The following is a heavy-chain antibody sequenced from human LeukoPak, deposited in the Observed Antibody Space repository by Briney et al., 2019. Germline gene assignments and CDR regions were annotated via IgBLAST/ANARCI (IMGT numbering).Heavy chain of an antibody. CDR3: AGQHVRNGYYFY. CDR2: IYHGGST. CDR1: GNSITSGFY. Sequence: SETLSLTCVVTGNSITSGFYWGWIRQPPGKGLEWIGSIYHGGSTYYNPSLKSRVTISVDTSKNRFSLKLSSVTAADTAVYYCAGQHVRNGYYFYWGQGTLVTVSS. J-gene: IGHJ4*02. D-gene: IGHD3-3*02. V-gene: IGHV4-38-2*01.